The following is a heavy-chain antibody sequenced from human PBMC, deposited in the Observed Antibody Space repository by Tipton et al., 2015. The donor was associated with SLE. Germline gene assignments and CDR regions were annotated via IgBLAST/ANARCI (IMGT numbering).Heavy chain of an antibody. CDR2: IRSKDYGGTP. CDR1: GFSFGDYG. J-gene: IGHJ4*02. D-gene: IGHD2-15*01. Sequence: RSLRLSCATSGFSFGDYGMGWVRQAPGKRLEWVGFIRSKDYGGTPEYAASVKGRFTISRDDSKNIAYLQMNGLKSEDTAVYYCTRMVCSGGTCPDDYWGQGTLVTVSS. CDR3: TRMVCSGGTCPDDY. V-gene: IGHV3-49*04.